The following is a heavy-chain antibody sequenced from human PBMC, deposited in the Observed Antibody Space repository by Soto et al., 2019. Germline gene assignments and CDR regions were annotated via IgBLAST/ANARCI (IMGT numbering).Heavy chain of an antibody. Sequence: EVQLVESGGGLVQPGGSLRLSCAASGFTFSSYWMHWVRQAPGKGLVWVSRINSDGSSTSYADSVKGRFTISRDNAKNTLYLQMNSLRAEDTAVYYCARDISPLTYYYDSSGYFAAYWGQGTLVTVSS. CDR1: GFTFSSYW. CDR3: ARDISPLTYYYDSSGYFAAY. J-gene: IGHJ4*02. D-gene: IGHD3-22*01. V-gene: IGHV3-74*01. CDR2: INSDGSST.